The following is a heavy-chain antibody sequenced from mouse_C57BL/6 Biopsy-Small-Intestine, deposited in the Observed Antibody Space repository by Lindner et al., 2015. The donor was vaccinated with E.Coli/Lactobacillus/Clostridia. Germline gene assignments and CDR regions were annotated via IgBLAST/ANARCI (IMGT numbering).Heavy chain of an antibody. Sequence: VQLQESGPELVKPGTSVKMSCRASGYSFTDYFMNWVKQSHGKSLEWIGRINPYNGDTFFNQTFKGKATLTVDKSSNTAHMELQSLTSEDSALYYCARGEVFAYWGQGTLVTVSA. CDR3: ARGEVFAY. V-gene: IGHV1-37*01. CDR1: GYSFTDYF. CDR2: INPYNGDT. J-gene: IGHJ3*01.